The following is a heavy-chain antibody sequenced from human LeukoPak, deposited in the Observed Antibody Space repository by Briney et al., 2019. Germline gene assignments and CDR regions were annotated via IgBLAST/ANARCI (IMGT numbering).Heavy chain of an antibody. D-gene: IGHD3-9*01. Sequence: GGSLRLSCAASGFTFSSYSMNWVRQAPGKGLEWVSYISGSSSTIYYADSVKGRFTISRDNAKNSLYLQMNSLRAEDTAVYYCARGRGDILTGPLGDFDYWGQGTLVTVSS. J-gene: IGHJ4*02. CDR3: ARGRGDILTGPLGDFDY. CDR2: ISGSSSTI. CDR1: GFTFSSYS. V-gene: IGHV3-48*01.